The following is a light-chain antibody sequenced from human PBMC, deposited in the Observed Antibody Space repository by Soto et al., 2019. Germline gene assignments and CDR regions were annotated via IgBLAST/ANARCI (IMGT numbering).Light chain of an antibody. CDR3: SSYTNTSTLEAVV. V-gene: IGLV2-14*01. CDR1: SSDVGGYNY. J-gene: IGLJ2*01. CDR2: DVS. Sequence: QSALTQPASVSGSPGQSITISCTGTSSDVGGYNYVSWYQQHPGKAPKLVIYDVSNRPLGISNRFSGSKSGTTASLTISGLQAEDEAFYYCSSYTNTSTLEAVVFGGGTKLTVL.